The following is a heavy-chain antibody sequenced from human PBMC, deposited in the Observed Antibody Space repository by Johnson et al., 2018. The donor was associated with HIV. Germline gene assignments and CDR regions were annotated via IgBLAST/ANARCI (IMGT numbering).Heavy chain of an antibody. CDR2: IASACDT. Sequence: VQLVESGGGVVRPGGSLRLSCAASGFTFDDYGMSWVRQAPGKGLEWVSGIASACDTSYPGSVKGRFTVPRENAKNSLYFQMNSLRAEDMAVYYCARDREQLVRYAFDIWGQGTMVTVSS. J-gene: IGHJ3*02. V-gene: IGHV3-20*04. CDR1: GFTFDDYG. D-gene: IGHD6-6*01. CDR3: ARDREQLVRYAFDI.